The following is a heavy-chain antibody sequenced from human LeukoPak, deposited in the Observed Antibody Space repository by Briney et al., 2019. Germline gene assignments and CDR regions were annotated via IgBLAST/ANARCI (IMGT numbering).Heavy chain of an antibody. CDR2: IYPDDSDI. D-gene: IGHD1-26*01. J-gene: IGHJ4*02. V-gene: IGHV5-51*01. Sequence: GESLKISCKGSGHIFTTYWIGWVRQMPGKGLEWMGIIYPDDSDIRYSPSFQGQVTISADKSISTAYLQWSSMKASDTAMYYCARHWGSYYIDYWGQGTLVTVSS. CDR3: ARHWGSYYIDY. CDR1: GHIFTTYW.